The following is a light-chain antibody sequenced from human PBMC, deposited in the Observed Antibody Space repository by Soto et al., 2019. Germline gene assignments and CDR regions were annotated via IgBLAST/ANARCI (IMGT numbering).Light chain of an antibody. J-gene: IGKJ1*01. CDR2: GAS. CDR3: QHYNNWPPWT. Sequence: EIVMTQSPATLSVSPGERATLSCRASQSVSINLAWYQQKPGQAPRLLIYGASTRAPGIPARFSGSGSGTDFTLTISSLQSEDFAVYYCQHYNNWPPWTFGQGTKVEIK. V-gene: IGKV3-15*01. CDR1: QSVSIN.